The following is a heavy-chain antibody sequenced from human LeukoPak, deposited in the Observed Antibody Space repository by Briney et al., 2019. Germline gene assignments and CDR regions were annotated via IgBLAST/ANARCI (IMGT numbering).Heavy chain of an antibody. CDR2: ISAYNGKT. CDR1: GDSFTSYD. Sequence: GSVKMFSYASGDSFTSYDISWVRHAPGQGLEWMGWISAYNGKTKSAQKLQGRVTMTTDPSTNTAYMELRSLRSDDTAFYYCARGNSDSGGYYNYWGQGTLPTVSS. D-gene: IGHD3-22*01. J-gene: IGHJ4*02. CDR3: ARGNSDSGGYYNY. V-gene: IGHV1-18*01.